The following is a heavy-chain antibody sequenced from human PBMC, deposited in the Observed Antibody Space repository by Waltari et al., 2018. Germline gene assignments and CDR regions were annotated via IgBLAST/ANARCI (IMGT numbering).Heavy chain of an antibody. V-gene: IGHV4-34*02. CDR3: ARRGGKASPPSS. J-gene: IGHJ5*02. D-gene: IGHD1-26*01. CDR2: INHMGST. Sequence: QVQLQQWGAGLLKPSETLSLTCVVYGGSFSGYYWSWIRQPPGKGLEWIGEINHMGSTDYNPSLKSRVTISVDTSKNQFSLKMSSVTAADTAVYYCARRGGKASPPSSWGQGTLVTVSS. CDR1: GGSFSGYY.